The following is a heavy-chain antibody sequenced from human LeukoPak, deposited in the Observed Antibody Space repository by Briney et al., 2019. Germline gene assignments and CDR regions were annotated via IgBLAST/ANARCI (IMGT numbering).Heavy chain of an antibody. D-gene: IGHD6-6*01. CDR1: GGSLSSYY. CDR2: IYYSGST. V-gene: IGHV4-59*01. J-gene: IGHJ5*02. Sequence: SETLSLTCTVSGGSLSSYYWSWIRQPPGKGLEWIGYIYYSGSTNYNPSLKSRVTISVDTSKNQFSLKLSSVTAADTAVYYCARRGSSYWFDPWGQGTLVTVSS. CDR3: ARRGSSYWFDP.